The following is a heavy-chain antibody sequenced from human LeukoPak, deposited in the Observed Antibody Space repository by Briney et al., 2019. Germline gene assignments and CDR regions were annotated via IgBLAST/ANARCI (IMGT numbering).Heavy chain of an antibody. V-gene: IGHV4-39*01. D-gene: IGHD6-19*01. CDR1: GGSISSNNYY. CDR2: IFYSGST. CDR3: ARRPTDSSGRYAAPYYFDY. J-gene: IGHJ4*02. Sequence: PSETLSLTCTVSGGSISSNNYYWGWIRQPPGKGLEWIGSIFYSGSTYYNPPLKSRVTISVDTSKSQFSLKLGSVTAADTAVYYCARRPTDSSGRYAAPYYFDYWGQGTLVTVSS.